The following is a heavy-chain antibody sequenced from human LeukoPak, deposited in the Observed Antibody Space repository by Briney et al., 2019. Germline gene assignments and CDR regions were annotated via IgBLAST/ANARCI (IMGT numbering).Heavy chain of an antibody. Sequence: GGSLRLSCAASGFTFSSYAMSWVRQAPGKGLEWVSAISGSGASTYYADSVSGRFTISRDNAKNSLYLQMNSLRAEDTAVYYCARESPEWRYFDYWGQGTLVTVSS. CDR3: ARESPEWRYFDY. CDR1: GFTFSSYA. CDR2: ISGSGAST. V-gene: IGHV3-23*01. J-gene: IGHJ4*02. D-gene: IGHD2-8*01.